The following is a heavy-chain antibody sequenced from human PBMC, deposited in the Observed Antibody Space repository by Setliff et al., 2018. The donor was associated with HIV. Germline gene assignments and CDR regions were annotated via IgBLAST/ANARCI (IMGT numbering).Heavy chain of an antibody. J-gene: IGHJ6*02. D-gene: IGHD3-22*01. CDR3: ARGAFIGYGWSYFGMDV. CDR2: IKKDGSEK. CDR1: GFTFSSYW. V-gene: IGHV3-7*03. Sequence: GGSLRLSCAASGFTFSSYWMSWVRQAPGKGLEWVANIKKDGSEKYYVDTVKGRFTISRDNAKNSLYLQMNSLRAEDTAVYYCARGAFIGYGWSYFGMDVWGQGTTVTVSS.